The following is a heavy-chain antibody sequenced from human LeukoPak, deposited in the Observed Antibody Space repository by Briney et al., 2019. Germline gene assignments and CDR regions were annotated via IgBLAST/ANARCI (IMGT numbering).Heavy chain of an antibody. V-gene: IGHV4-39*07. CDR1: GGSISSSSYY. CDR2: IYYSGST. CDR3: ARGLPGWKIPFDP. D-gene: IGHD4-23*01. J-gene: IGHJ5*02. Sequence: SETLSLTCTVSGGSISSSSYYWGWIRQPPGKGLEWIGSIYYSGSTYYNPSLKSRVTISVDTSKNQFSLKLSSVTAADTAVYYCARGLPGWKIPFDPWGQGTLVTVSS.